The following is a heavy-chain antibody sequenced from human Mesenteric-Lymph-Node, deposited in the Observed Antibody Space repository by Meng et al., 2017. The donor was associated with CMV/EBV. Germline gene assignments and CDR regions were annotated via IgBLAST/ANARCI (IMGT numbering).Heavy chain of an antibody. CDR3: ATILLSGVPSGY. CDR2: IDSSSSYI. V-gene: IGHV3-21*01. J-gene: IGHJ4*02. CDR1: GFTFSKYG. D-gene: IGHD3-3*01. Sequence: GGPLRLSCTASGFTFSKYGMNWVRQSPGKGLEWLSTIDSSSSYIYSSDSVRGRFTISRDNAKNPLYLQMNSLRAEDTAVYYCATILLSGVPSGYWGQGTPVTVSS.